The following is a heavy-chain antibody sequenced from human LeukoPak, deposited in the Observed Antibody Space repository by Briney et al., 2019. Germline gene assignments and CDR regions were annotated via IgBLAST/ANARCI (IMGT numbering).Heavy chain of an antibody. CDR1: GGSFSGYY. CDR2: INHSGST. V-gene: IGHV4-34*01. CDR3: ARSASYYDYVWGSYRPNWFDP. J-gene: IGHJ5*02. Sequence: SETLSLICAVYGGSFSGYYWSWIRQPPGKGLEWIGEINHSGSTNYNPSLKRRVTISVETSKKQFSLKLSSVTAADTAVYYCARSASYYDYVWGSYRPNWFDPWGQGTLVTVSS. D-gene: IGHD3-16*02.